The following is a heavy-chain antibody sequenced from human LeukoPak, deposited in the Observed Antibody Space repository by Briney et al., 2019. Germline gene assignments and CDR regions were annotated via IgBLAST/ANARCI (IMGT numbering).Heavy chain of an antibody. V-gene: IGHV3-7*01. CDR2: IKHDGREK. Sequence: GGSLRLSCAVSGFNFSNYWMSWVRQAPGKGREWVANIKHDGREKYSVASVKGRFTISRDNAKNSVYLKMNTLRAEDTAVYYCARDLTGNIVVIVAADLSLDYWGQGPLVTVAS. J-gene: IGHJ4*02. CDR1: GFNFSNYW. D-gene: IGHD2-15*01. CDR3: ARDLTGNIVVIVAADLSLDY.